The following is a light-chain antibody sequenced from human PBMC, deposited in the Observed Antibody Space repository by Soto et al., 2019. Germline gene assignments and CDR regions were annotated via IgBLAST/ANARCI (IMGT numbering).Light chain of an antibody. CDR2: DAS. CDR3: QQYNSYWT. CDR1: QSISSW. J-gene: IGKJ1*01. Sequence: IHMTQSPSTXSXSVXDRVTITXRASQSISSWLAWYQQKPGKAPKLLIYDASSLESGVPPRFSGSGSGTEFTLTISSLQPDDFATYYCQQYNSYWTFGQGTKVDI. V-gene: IGKV1-5*01.